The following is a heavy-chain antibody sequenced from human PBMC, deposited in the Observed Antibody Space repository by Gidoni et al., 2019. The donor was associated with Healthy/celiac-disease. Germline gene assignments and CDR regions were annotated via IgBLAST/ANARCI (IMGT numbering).Heavy chain of an antibody. V-gene: IGHV3-21*01. D-gene: IGHD2-8*01. J-gene: IGHJ4*02. Sequence: EVQLVESGGGLVKPGGSLRLSCAASGFTFSSYSMNWVRQAPGKGLEWVSSISSSSSYIYYADSVKGRFTISRDNSKNSLYLQMNSLRAEDTAVYYCAREGSVYCTNGVCYTGGTFDYWGQGTLVTVSS. CDR3: AREGSVYCTNGVCYTGGTFDY. CDR1: GFTFSSYS. CDR2: ISSSSSYI.